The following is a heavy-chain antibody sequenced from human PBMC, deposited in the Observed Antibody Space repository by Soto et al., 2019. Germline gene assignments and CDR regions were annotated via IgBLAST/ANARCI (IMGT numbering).Heavy chain of an antibody. CDR1: GFTFSSYA. CDR2: ISGSGGST. D-gene: IGHD2-15*01. Sequence: EVQLLESGGGLVQPGGSLRLSCAASGFTFSSYAMSWVRQAPGKGLEWVSAISGSGGSTYYADSVKGRFTISRDNSKNTLYLQMNSLRAEDTAVYYCAKGGDGGKPTVNIHKDYWGQGTLVTVSS. V-gene: IGHV3-23*01. CDR3: AKGGDGGKPTVNIHKDY. J-gene: IGHJ4*02.